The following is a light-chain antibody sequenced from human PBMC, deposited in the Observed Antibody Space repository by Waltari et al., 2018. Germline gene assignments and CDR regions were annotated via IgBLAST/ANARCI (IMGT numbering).Light chain of an antibody. J-gene: IGKJ1*01. CDR1: ESISSW. V-gene: IGKV1-5*03. CDR2: KAY. Sequence: ITCRASESISSWLAWFQQKPGKAPKLLIYKAYSLQSGVPSRFSGSGSGTEFTLTISSLQPDDFATYYCQHYNSYPTWTFGQGTKVEIK. CDR3: QHYNSYPTWT.